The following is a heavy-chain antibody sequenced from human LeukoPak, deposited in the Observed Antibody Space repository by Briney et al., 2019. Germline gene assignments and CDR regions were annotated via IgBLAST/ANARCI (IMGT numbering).Heavy chain of an antibody. Sequence: GGSLRLSCAASGFTFSYYWMSWVRQAPGKGLEWVANIKEDGSENYSVDSVKGRFTISRDNAKNSLYLQMNSLRDDDMALYYCARGNSGSYSQDWFDPWGQGTLVTVSS. D-gene: IGHD1-26*01. CDR2: IKEDGSEN. CDR3: ARGNSGSYSQDWFDP. CDR1: GFTFSYYW. J-gene: IGHJ5*02. V-gene: IGHV3-7*03.